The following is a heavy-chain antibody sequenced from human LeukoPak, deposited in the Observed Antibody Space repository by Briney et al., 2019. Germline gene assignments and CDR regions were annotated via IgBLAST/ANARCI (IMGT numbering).Heavy chain of an antibody. CDR2: INHSGST. V-gene: IGHV4-34*01. CDR3: AREREGTDY. CDR1: GGSFSGYY. Sequence: SETLSLTCAVYGGSFSGYYWSWIRQPPGKGLEWIGEINHSGSTNYNPSLKSRVTISVDTSKNQFSLKLSSVTAADTAVYYCAREREGTDYWGQGTLVTVSS. J-gene: IGHJ4*02. D-gene: IGHD1-1*01.